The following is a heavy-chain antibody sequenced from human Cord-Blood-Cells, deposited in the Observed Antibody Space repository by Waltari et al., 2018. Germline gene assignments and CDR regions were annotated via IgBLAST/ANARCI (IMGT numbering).Heavy chain of an antibody. J-gene: IGHJ4*02. D-gene: IGHD1-26*01. CDR3: ARNPGSYSDY. V-gene: IGHV1-8*03. Sequence: QVQLVQSGAEVKKPGASVKVSCKASGYPFIRSAINGVRQATAQGLEWMGWMNPNSGNTGYAQKFQGRVAITRNTSISTAYMELSSLRSEDTAVYYCARNPGSYSDYWGQGTLVTVSS. CDR2: MNPNSGNT. CDR1: GYPFIRSA.